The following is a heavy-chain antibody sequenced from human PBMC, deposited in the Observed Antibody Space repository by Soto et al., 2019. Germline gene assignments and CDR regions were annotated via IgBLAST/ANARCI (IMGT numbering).Heavy chain of an antibody. D-gene: IGHD2-15*01. CDR3: ARPASNCSGGSCYPRYFDL. Sequence: QLQLQESGPGLVKPSATLSLTCTVSGGSISSSSYYWGWIRQPPGKGLEWIGTIYYSGSTYYNPSLKSRVIITVDTSKNQFSLKLRNVTGADTAVYYCARPASNCSGGSCYPRYFDLWGRGTLVTVSS. CDR2: IYYSGST. CDR1: GGSISSSSYY. J-gene: IGHJ2*01. V-gene: IGHV4-39*01.